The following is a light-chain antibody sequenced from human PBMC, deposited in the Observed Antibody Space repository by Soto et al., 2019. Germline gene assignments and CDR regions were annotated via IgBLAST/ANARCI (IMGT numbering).Light chain of an antibody. J-gene: IGKJ2*01. CDR3: QQYNNWPRT. CDR2: GAS. V-gene: IGKV3-15*01. CDR1: QCVSSS. Sequence: EIVMTQSPVTLSVSPGERATLSCRASQCVSSSLAWFQQKPGQAPRLLICGASTAATGIPARYSGSGSGTEFTLTICSLESEDFAVYYCQQYNNWPRTFGQGNKLEMK.